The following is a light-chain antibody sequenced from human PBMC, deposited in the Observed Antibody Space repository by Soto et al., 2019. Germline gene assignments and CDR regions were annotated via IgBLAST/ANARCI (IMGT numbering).Light chain of an antibody. J-gene: IGKJ5*01. CDR1: QGIRND. Sequence: DIQMNQSLSSVSASVGDKITITGRASQGIRNDLGWYQQKPGKAPKRLIYAASSLQSGVPSRFSGSGSGTEFTLTIGSLQSEDFATYFCLQYHDYPITFGQGTRLEIK. CDR3: LQYHDYPIT. V-gene: IGKV1-17*01. CDR2: AAS.